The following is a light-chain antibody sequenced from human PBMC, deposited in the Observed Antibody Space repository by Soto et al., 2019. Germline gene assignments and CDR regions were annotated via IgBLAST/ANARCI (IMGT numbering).Light chain of an antibody. CDR3: SSYAGSNNFDV. Sequence: SVLTQPPSASGSPGQSVTISCTGTSSDVGGYNYVSWYQQHPGKAPKLMIHEVSKRPSGVPGRFSGSKSGNTASLTVSGLQAEDEADYYCSSYAGSNNFDVFGTGTKVTVL. V-gene: IGLV2-8*01. J-gene: IGLJ1*01. CDR2: EVS. CDR1: SSDVGGYNY.